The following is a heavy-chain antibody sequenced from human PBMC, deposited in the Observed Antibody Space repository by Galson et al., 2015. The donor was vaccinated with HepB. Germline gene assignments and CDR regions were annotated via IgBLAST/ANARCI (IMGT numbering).Heavy chain of an antibody. V-gene: IGHV1-69*04. CDR3: ARDAGAWYSSGWIFDY. CDR1: GGTFSSYT. Sequence: SVKVSCKASGGTFSSYTISWVRQAPGQGLEWMGRIIPILGIANYAQKFQGRVTITADKSTSTAYMELSSLRSEDTAVYYCARDAGAWYSSGWIFDYWGQGTLVTVSS. CDR2: IIPILGIA. D-gene: IGHD6-19*01. J-gene: IGHJ4*02.